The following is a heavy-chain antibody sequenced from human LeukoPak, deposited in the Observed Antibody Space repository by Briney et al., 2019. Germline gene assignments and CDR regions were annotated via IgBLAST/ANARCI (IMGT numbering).Heavy chain of an antibody. J-gene: IGHJ4*02. Sequence: PGGSLRLSCAASGFTFGNYAFHWVRQAPGKGLEWVSGISWNSDTIGYADSVKGRFTISRDNAKNSLYLQMNSLRAEDTAVYYCARVHDTYSPDFDYWGQGTLVTVSS. CDR2: ISWNSDTI. D-gene: IGHD2-15*01. CDR1: GFTFGNYA. V-gene: IGHV3-9*01. CDR3: ARVHDTYSPDFDY.